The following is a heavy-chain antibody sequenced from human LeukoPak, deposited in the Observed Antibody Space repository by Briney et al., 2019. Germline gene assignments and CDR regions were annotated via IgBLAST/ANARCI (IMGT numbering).Heavy chain of an antibody. CDR2: IYSGGTT. V-gene: IGHV3-53*01. J-gene: IGHJ4*02. D-gene: IGHD1-26*01. CDR3: ARDPGGSYSHGI. CDR1: GFTVNNNY. Sequence: GGSLRLSCAASGFTVNNNYMSWVRQAPGKGLECVSVIYSGGTTYYADPVRGRFSISRDSSKNTVYLQMNSLRVEDAAVYYCARDPGGSYSHGIWGQGTLVTVSS.